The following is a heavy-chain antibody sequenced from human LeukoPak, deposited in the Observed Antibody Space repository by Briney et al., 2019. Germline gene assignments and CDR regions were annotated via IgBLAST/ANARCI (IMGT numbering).Heavy chain of an antibody. V-gene: IGHV1-18*01. CDR1: GYTFTSYV. CDR2: ISAYNGNT. J-gene: IGHJ4*02. CDR3: ARRNYYDSSGYYGFDY. Sequence: ASVKVSCEASGYTFTSYVISWVRQAPGHGLEWMGWISAYNGNTNYAQKLQGRVTMTTDTSTSTAYMELRSLRSDDTAVYYCARRNYYDSSGYYGFDYWGQGTLVTVSS. D-gene: IGHD3-22*01.